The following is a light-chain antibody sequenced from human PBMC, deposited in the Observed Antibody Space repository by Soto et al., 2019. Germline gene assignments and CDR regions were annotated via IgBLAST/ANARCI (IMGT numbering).Light chain of an antibody. CDR2: GAS. J-gene: IGKJ1*01. CDR1: QSVSNNY. CDR3: QQYGSSGT. V-gene: IGKV3-20*01. Sequence: EIVLTQSPGPLSLSPGESPTLPCGASQSVSNNYLAWYQQKPGQAPRLLIYGASNRATGIPDRFSGSGSGTDFTLTISRLEPEDFAVYYCQQYGSSGTFGQGTKVDIK.